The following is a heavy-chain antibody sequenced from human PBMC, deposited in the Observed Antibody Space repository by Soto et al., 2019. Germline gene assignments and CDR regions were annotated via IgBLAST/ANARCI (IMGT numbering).Heavy chain of an antibody. Sequence: SETLSLTCAVYGGSFSVYYWSWILQPPGKGLEWIGEINHSASTNHKPSIKSRVNISVDTSKNKVSLKMSSVNAADKDVYYCETIDTSDSFSLTWDYWGQGTLVT. D-gene: IGHD3-22*01. J-gene: IGHJ4*02. V-gene: IGHV4-34*01. CDR2: INHSAST. CDR3: ETIDTSDSFSLTWDY. CDR1: GGSFSVYY.